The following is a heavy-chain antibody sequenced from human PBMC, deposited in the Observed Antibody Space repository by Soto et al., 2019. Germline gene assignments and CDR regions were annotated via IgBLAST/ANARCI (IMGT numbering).Heavy chain of an antibody. Sequence: PVGSLRLSCAASGFTFSSYAMSWVRQAPGKGLEWVSAISGSGGATYYADSVKGRFTISRDNSKNTLYLQMNSLRAEDTAVYYCAKERGEYYDSSGYYYWGQGTLVTVSS. CDR2: ISGSGGAT. CDR3: AKERGEYYDSSGYYY. V-gene: IGHV3-23*01. CDR1: GFTFSSYA. D-gene: IGHD3-22*01. J-gene: IGHJ4*02.